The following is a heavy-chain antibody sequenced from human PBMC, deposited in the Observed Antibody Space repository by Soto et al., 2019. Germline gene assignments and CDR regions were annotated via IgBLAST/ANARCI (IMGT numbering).Heavy chain of an antibody. V-gene: IGHV4-31*03. J-gene: IGHJ4*02. Sequence: QVQLQESGPGLVKPSQTLSLTCTVSGGSINSGGYCWSWIRQHPGKGLDWIGCISYGGSTSYNPALRSRVTISVDTSKNQFSLKLTSVTAAATAVYYCSRGILVWGQGALITVSS. CDR3: SRGILV. CDR1: GGSINSGGYC. CDR2: ISYGGST. D-gene: IGHD5-18*01.